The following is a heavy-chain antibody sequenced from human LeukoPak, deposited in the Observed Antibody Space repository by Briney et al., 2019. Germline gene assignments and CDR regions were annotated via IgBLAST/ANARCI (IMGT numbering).Heavy chain of an antibody. Sequence: GGSLRLSCAASGFTFSSYGMHWVRQAPGKGLVWVSRINSDGYSTSYADSVKGRFTISRDNAKNTLYLQMNSLRAEDTAVYYCARGNYGSRGSDYWGQGTLVTVSS. CDR1: GFTFSSYG. J-gene: IGHJ4*02. CDR2: INSDGYST. CDR3: ARGNYGSRGSDY. D-gene: IGHD3-10*01. V-gene: IGHV3-74*01.